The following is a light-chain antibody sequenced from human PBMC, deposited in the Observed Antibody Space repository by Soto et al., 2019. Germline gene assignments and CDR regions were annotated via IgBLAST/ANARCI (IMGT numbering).Light chain of an antibody. V-gene: IGLV2-14*01. CDR2: EVS. CDR3: SSYTGSSTVV. Sequence: QSVLTQPASVSESPGQSITISCTGTSNDIGGYNYVSWYQHHPGKAPKLMIYEVSNRPSGVSHRFSGSKSGNTASLTISGLQAEDEVDYYCSSYTGSSTVVFGGGTQLTVL. J-gene: IGLJ2*01. CDR1: SNDIGGYNY.